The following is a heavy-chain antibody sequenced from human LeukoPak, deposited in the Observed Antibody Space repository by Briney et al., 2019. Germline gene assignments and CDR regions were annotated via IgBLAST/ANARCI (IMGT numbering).Heavy chain of an antibody. CDR2: FSGSGRST. V-gene: IGHV3-23*01. CDR3: AKVSEEGAYSSGWYVEGYYFDY. D-gene: IGHD6-19*01. CDR1: GFTFTSYA. Sequence: GASLRLSCAASGFTFTSYAMSWVRQAPGKGRGWVSAFSGSGRSTYYADSVKGRFPISRDNYKNSLYLQMNTLRAEDTAVYYCAKVSEEGAYSSGWYVEGYYFDYWGQGTLVTVSS. J-gene: IGHJ4*02.